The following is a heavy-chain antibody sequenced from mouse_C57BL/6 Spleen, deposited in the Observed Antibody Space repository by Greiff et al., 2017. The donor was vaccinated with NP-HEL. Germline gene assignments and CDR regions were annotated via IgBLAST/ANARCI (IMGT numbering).Heavy chain of an antibody. V-gene: IGHV1-78*01. CDR1: GYTFTDHT. J-gene: IGHJ1*03. Sequence: QVQLQQSDAELVKPGASVKISCKVSGYTFTDHTIHWMKQRPEQGLEWIGNIYPRDGSTKYNEKFKGKATLTADKSSSTGYMQLNSLTSEDSAVYFCARDYYGSREYFDVWGRGTTVTVSS. CDR3: ARDYYGSREYFDV. CDR2: IYPRDGST. D-gene: IGHD1-1*01.